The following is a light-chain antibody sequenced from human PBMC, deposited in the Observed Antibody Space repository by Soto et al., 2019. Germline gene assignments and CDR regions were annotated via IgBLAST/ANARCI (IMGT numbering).Light chain of an antibody. CDR2: EVS. Sequence: QSALTQPASVSGSPGQSITISCTGTSSDVGGYNYDSWYQQHPGKAPKLMIYEVSNRPSGVSNRFSGSKSGNTASLTISGLQAEDEADYYCISYTSSSIDYVFGTGTKLTVL. J-gene: IGLJ1*01. CDR3: ISYTSSSIDYV. CDR1: SSDVGGYNY. V-gene: IGLV2-14*01.